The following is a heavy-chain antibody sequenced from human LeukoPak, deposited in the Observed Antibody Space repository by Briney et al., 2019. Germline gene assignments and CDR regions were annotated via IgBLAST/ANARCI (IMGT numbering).Heavy chain of an antibody. CDR2: ISSSGGTR. CDR1: GFTLSRFE. CDR3: ARDKVEVGTTLLDC. Sequence: PGGALRLSCAASGFTLSRFEMNWVRQAPPKELEWVSWISSSGGTRYYADSVEGRFTISRDNAKNSLYLQMNSLRAEDTAVYYCARDKVEVGTTLLDCWGQGTLVTVSS. D-gene: IGHD1-26*01. J-gene: IGHJ4*02. V-gene: IGHV3-48*03.